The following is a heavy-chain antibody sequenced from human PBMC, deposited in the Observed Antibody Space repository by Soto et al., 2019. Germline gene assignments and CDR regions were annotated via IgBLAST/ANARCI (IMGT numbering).Heavy chain of an antibody. D-gene: IGHD6-19*01. CDR3: ALILGGGWYLYYFDY. CDR1: GFSLSNARMG. V-gene: IGHV2-26*01. CDR2: IFSNDEK. Sequence: QVTLKESGPVLVKPTETLTLTCTVSGFSLSNARMGVSWIRQPPGKALEWLAHIFSNDEKSYSTSLKSRLTISKDTSKSQVVLTMTNMDPVDTATSYCALILGGGWYLYYFDYWGQGTLATVSS. J-gene: IGHJ4*02.